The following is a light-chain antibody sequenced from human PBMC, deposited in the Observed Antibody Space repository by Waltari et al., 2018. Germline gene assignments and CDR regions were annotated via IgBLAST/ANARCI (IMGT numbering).Light chain of an antibody. CDR3: CSSAGSNTYV. CDR2: DLS. V-gene: IGLV2-11*01. CDR1: SSDVGGYDY. J-gene: IGLJ1*01. Sequence: QSALTQPRSVSGSPGQSVTISCTGTSSDVGGYDYVSWYQQHPGKAANLMIYDLSARPSGVPGRFSGSKSGNTASLTISGLQAEDEADYYCCSSAGSNTYVFGTGTKVTVL.